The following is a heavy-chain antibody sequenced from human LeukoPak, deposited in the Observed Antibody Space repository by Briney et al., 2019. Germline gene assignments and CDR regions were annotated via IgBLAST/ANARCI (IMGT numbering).Heavy chain of an antibody. CDR2: VKSDGSAK. CDR1: GFTFSSHL. CDR3: VRKFATGD. Sequence: PGGSLRLSCASSGFTFSSHLMHWVRQAQGTGLVGVSSVKSDGSAKNYADSVKGRFTISRDNAKNTLYLQMNSLRVEDTAVYYCVRKFATGDWGQGTLVTVSS. D-gene: IGHD1-14*01. J-gene: IGHJ4*02. V-gene: IGHV3-74*01.